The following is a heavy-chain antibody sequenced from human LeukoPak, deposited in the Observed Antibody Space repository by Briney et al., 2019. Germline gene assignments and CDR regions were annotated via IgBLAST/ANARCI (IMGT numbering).Heavy chain of an antibody. D-gene: IGHD3-22*01. CDR2: INTNSGDT. J-gene: IGHJ4*02. CDR3: ARKYYDSRGYYY. CDR1: GYTFTGYY. Sequence: ASVKVSCKASGYTFTGYYMHWVRQAPGQGLEWMGWINTNSGDTKYAQKFQGRVTVTRDTSISAAYMDLSGLRSDDTAVYYCARKYYDSRGYYYWGQGTLVTVSS. V-gene: IGHV1-2*02.